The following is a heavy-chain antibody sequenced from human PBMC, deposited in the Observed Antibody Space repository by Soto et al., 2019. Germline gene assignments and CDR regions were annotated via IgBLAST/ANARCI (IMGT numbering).Heavy chain of an antibody. J-gene: IGHJ4*02. D-gene: IGHD5-12*01. V-gene: IGHV4-59*01. CDR2: IYRSGTT. Sequence: SETLSLTCTVSGDSINTYYWSWIRQPPGKGLEWIGHIYRSGTTRYNPSVESRVTISVDTSKSQFSLELSSVTAADTAVYYCARVQMATIYFDYWGQGILVTVSS. CDR1: GDSINTYY. CDR3: ARVQMATIYFDY.